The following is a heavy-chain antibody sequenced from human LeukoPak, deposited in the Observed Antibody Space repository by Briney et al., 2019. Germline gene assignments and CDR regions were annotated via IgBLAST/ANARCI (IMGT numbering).Heavy chain of an antibody. D-gene: IGHD6-13*01. J-gene: IGHJ4*02. V-gene: IGHV3-48*03. Sequence: GSLRLSCAASGFTFSNYGMNWVRQAPGKGLEWISYISGSGNTMYYADSVKGRFTISRDNPKNSVYLQMNSLRAEDTAVYYCAREIGSAARGRWGQGTLVTVSS. CDR3: AREIGSAARGR. CDR1: GFTFSNYG. CDR2: ISGSGNTM.